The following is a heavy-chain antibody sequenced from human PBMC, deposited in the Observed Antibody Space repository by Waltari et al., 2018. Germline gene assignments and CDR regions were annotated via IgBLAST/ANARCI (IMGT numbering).Heavy chain of an antibody. V-gene: IGHV3-73*01. CDR2: IRSKPNNYAT. CDR3: TGGAVTGTDF. Sequence: EVQVVESGGGLVQPGGCVKLSCAPSGLTFSGSTIYWVRETSGKGLELIGRIRSKPNNYATRYTASVEGRFTISRDDSENTAYLQMSSLMTEDTAVYYCTGGAVTGTDFWGQGTLVTVSS. D-gene: IGHD6-13*01. CDR1: GLTFSGST. J-gene: IGHJ4*02.